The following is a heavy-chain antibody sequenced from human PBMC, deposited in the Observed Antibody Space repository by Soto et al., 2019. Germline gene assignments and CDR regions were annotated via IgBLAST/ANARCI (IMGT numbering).Heavy chain of an antibody. CDR2: IKSKTDGGTT. CDR1: GFTFSNAW. D-gene: IGHD6-6*01. V-gene: IGHV3-15*01. J-gene: IGHJ6*03. CDR3: TTYRGGSSKPFYYYYYMDV. Sequence: EVQLVESGGGLVKPGGSLSLSCAASGFTFSNAWMCWVRQAPGKGLDWVGRIKSKTDGGTTDYAAPVKGRFTISRVDLKNTLYQQMNSLKTEDTAVYYWTTYRGGSSKPFYYYYYMDVWGKGTTVTVSS.